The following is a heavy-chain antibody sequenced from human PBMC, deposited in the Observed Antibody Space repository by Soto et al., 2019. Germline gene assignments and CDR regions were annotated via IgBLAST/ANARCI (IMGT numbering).Heavy chain of an antibody. CDR2: MNPNSGNT. J-gene: IGHJ5*01. D-gene: IGHD1-26*01. V-gene: IGHV1-8*01. CDR1: GYTFTSYD. CDR3: AREFASKTHVNSGSLRFDS. Sequence: ASVKVSCKASGYTFTSYDINWVRQATGQGLEWMGWMNPNSGNTGYAQKFQGRVTMTRNTLISTAYKELSSLRTEDTAVSYRAREFASKTHVNSGSLRFDSWGQGTLGT.